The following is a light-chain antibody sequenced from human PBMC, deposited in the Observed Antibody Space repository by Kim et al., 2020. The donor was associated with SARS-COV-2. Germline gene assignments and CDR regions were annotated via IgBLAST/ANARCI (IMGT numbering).Light chain of an antibody. CDR1: QSVSTR. CDR2: GAS. Sequence: SPGDRATLSCRASQSVSTRLTWYQQKFGQSPRLLIYGASTRAAAIPARFSGSGFGTEFTLAISSLQSEDFAVYYCQQYYEWAPLTFGGGTKVDIK. V-gene: IGKV3D-15*01. CDR3: QQYYEWAPLT. J-gene: IGKJ4*01.